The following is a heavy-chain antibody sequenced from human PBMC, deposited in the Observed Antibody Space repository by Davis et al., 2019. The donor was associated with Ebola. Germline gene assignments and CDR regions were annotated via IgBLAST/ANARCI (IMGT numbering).Heavy chain of an antibody. J-gene: IGHJ4*02. Sequence: MPSEPLSPTCTVSGAPVSSNSYYWNWTRQPPGKGLEWLAYVYYSGTSNYNPSLKSRGTISVDTSKNQFSLKLRSVTAADTAVYYCARGKCSGPYCYTWLWDYWGQGILVTVSS. V-gene: IGHV4-61*01. D-gene: IGHD2-15*01. CDR3: ARGKCSGPYCYTWLWDY. CDR1: GAPVSSNSYY. CDR2: VYYSGTS.